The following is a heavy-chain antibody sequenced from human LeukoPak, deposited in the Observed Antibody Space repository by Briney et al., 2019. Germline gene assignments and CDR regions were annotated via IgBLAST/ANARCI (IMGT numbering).Heavy chain of an antibody. Sequence: GGSLRLSCAASGFTFSSYEMNWVRQAPGKGLEWVSYISSSGSTIYYADSVKGRFTISRDNAKNSLYLQMNSLGAEDTAVYYCARVGELRPPDYWGQGTLVTVSS. CDR3: ARVGELRPPDY. CDR2: ISSSGSTI. D-gene: IGHD1-26*01. CDR1: GFTFSSYE. J-gene: IGHJ4*02. V-gene: IGHV3-48*03.